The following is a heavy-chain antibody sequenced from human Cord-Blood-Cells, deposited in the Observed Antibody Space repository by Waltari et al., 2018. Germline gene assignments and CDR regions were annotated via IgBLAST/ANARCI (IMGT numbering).Heavy chain of an antibody. V-gene: IGHV1-46*01. Sequence: QVQLVQSGAEVKKPGASVKVSCKASGYTFTSYYMHWVRQAPGQGLEWMGIINPRGGSTSYAQKFQGRVTMTRDTSTSTVYMELSSLRSEDTAVYYCARALGNHWGWDYWGQGTLVTVSS. J-gene: IGHJ4*02. CDR1: GYTFTSYY. D-gene: IGHD7-27*01. CDR2: INPRGGST. CDR3: ARALGNHWGWDY.